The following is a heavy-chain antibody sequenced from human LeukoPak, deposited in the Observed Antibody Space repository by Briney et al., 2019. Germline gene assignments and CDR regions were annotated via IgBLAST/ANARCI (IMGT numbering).Heavy chain of an antibody. D-gene: IGHD3-22*01. V-gene: IGHV4-59*08. CDR1: GGSINRYY. J-gene: IGHJ4*02. CDR3: ARPSNYYDSSGSFDY. Sequence: SETLSLTCTVSGGSINRYYWTWIRQPPGKGLEWIGYISDSGNTNYNPSLKRRVTISVDTSKKQFSLKLSFVTAADTAVYYCARPSNYYDSSGSFDYWGQGTLVTVSS. CDR2: ISDSGNT.